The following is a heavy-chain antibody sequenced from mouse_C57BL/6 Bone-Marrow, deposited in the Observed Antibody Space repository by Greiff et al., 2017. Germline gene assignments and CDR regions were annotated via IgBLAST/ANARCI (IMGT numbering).Heavy chain of an antibody. Sequence: EVKLVESGGGLVKPGGSLKLSCAASGFTFSSYAMSWVRQTPEKRLEWVATISDGGSYTYYPDNVKGRFTISRDNAKNNLYLQMRHLKSEDTAMYYCARDGTGTSGRDYWGQGTTLTVSS. CDR3: ARDGTGTSGRDY. CDR2: ISDGGSYT. J-gene: IGHJ2*01. V-gene: IGHV5-4*01. CDR1: GFTFSSYA. D-gene: IGHD4-1*01.